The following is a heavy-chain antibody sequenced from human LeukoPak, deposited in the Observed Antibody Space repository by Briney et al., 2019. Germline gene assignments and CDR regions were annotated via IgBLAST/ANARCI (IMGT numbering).Heavy chain of an antibody. Sequence: GGSLRLSCAASGFTFSSYGMSWVRQAPGKGLEWVSAISGSGGSTYYADSVKGRFTISRDNSKNTLYLQMNSLRAEDTAVYYCAKLTGYSSSWYYFDYWGQGTLVTVSS. D-gene: IGHD6-13*01. CDR1: GFTFSSYG. CDR3: AKLTGYSSSWYYFDY. V-gene: IGHV3-23*01. J-gene: IGHJ4*02. CDR2: ISGSGGST.